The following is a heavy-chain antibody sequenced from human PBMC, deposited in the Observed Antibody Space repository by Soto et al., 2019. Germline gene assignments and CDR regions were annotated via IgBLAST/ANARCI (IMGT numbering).Heavy chain of an antibody. CDR1: GFTFSSYA. D-gene: IGHD3-22*01. V-gene: IGHV3-23*01. Sequence: VGSLRLSCAASGFTFSSYAMSWVRQAPGKGLEWVSAISGSGGSTYYADSVKGRFTISRDNSKNTLYLQMNSLRAEDTAVYYCAKDQHSSPLVVTYFDYWGQGTLVTVSS. CDR2: ISGSGGST. CDR3: AKDQHSSPLVVTYFDY. J-gene: IGHJ4*02.